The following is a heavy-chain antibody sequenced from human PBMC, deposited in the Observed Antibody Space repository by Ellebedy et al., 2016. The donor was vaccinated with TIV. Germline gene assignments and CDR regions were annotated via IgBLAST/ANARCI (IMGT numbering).Heavy chain of an antibody. Sequence: GGSLRLSXAASGFTFSSYWMHWVRQAPGKGLVWVSRINSDGSSTSYADSVKGRFTISRDNAKNTLYLQMNSLRAEDTAVYYCARDPGDYYYYYYGMDGWGQGTTVTVSS. V-gene: IGHV3-74*01. J-gene: IGHJ6*02. CDR2: INSDGSST. CDR1: GFTFSSYW. D-gene: IGHD1-26*01. CDR3: ARDPGDYYYYYYGMDG.